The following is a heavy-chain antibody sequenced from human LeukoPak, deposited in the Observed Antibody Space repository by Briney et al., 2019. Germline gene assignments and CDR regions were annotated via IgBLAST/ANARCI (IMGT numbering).Heavy chain of an antibody. Sequence: GGSLRLSCAASGFTFSSYAMSWVRQAPGKGLEWVSAISGSGGSTYYADSVKGRFTISRDNSKNTLYLQMNSLRAEDTAVYYCAKESRSYGDYYYYYHMDVWGKGTTVTVSS. J-gene: IGHJ6*03. CDR3: AKESRSYGDYYYYYHMDV. CDR2: ISGSGGST. D-gene: IGHD5-18*01. V-gene: IGHV3-23*01. CDR1: GFTFSSYA.